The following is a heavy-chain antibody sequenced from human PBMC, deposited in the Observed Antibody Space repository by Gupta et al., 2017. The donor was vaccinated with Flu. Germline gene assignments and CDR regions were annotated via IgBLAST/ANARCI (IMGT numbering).Heavy chain of an antibody. Sequence: VRQAPGQGLEWMGGIIPIFGTANYAQKFQGRVTITADESTTTAYMELSSLRSEDTAVYYCARGSWSSSPLSNYYYYYYMDVWGKGTTVTVSS. CDR3: ARGSWSSSPLSNYYYYYYMDV. V-gene: IGHV1-69*01. CDR2: IIPIFGTA. J-gene: IGHJ6*03. D-gene: IGHD6-6*01.